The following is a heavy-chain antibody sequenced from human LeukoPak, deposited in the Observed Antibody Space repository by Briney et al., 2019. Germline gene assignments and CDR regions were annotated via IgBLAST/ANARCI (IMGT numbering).Heavy chain of an antibody. J-gene: IGHJ3*02. Sequence: SETLSLTCTVSGGSISSYYWSWIRQPPGKGLEWIGYIYYSGSTNYNPSLKSRVTISVDTSKNQFSLKLSSVTAADTAVYYCARASVGSITIFGVVVGAFDIWGQGTMVTVSS. V-gene: IGHV4-59*08. CDR2: IYYSGST. D-gene: IGHD3-3*01. CDR3: ARASVGSITIFGVVVGAFDI. CDR1: GGSISSYY.